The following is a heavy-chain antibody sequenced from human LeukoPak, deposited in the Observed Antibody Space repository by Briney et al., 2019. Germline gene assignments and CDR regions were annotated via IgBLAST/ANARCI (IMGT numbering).Heavy chain of an antibody. CDR3: ARGGESGWYSFGY. J-gene: IGHJ4*02. CDR2: ISSSSSYI. CDR1: GFIFSSYW. Sequence: GGCLRLSCAPSGFIFSSYWMSWVRQAPGKGLEWVSSISSSSSYIYYADSVKGRFTISRDNAKNSLYLQMNSLRAEDTAVYYCARGGESGWYSFGYWGQGTLVTVSS. D-gene: IGHD6-19*01. V-gene: IGHV3-21*01.